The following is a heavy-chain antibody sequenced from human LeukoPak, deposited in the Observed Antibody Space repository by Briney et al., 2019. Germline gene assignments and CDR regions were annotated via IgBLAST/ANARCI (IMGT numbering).Heavy chain of an antibody. J-gene: IGHJ4*02. CDR3: VAYYDILTAYYV. Sequence: PSETLSLTCAVYGGSFSGYYWSWIRQPPGKGLEWIGEINHSGNTNSNPSLKSRVTMSVDTSKNQFSLKLTSVTAADTAVYYCVAYYDILTAYYVWGQGTLVTVSS. CDR2: INHSGNT. D-gene: IGHD3-9*01. CDR1: GGSFSGYY. V-gene: IGHV4-34*01.